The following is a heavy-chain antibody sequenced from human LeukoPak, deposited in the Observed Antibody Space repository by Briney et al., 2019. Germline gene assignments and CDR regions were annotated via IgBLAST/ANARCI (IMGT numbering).Heavy chain of an antibody. CDR2: ISASGTTI. J-gene: IGHJ4*02. Sequence: GGSLRLSCAASGFSFSDYYMSWLRQAPGKGPEWVAYISASGTTIYYADSVKGRFTISRDNAKYSLSLQMSSLRAEDTAVYYCAKAPAYSSSPVWWGQGTLVTVSS. V-gene: IGHV3-11*04. D-gene: IGHD6-6*01. CDR3: AKAPAYSSSPVW. CDR1: GFSFSDYY.